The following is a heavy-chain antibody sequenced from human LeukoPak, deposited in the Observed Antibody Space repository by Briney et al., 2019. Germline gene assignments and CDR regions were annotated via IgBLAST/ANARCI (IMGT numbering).Heavy chain of an antibody. V-gene: IGHV1-2*02. CDR2: INPNSGGT. D-gene: IGHD6-13*01. CDR1: GYTFTGYY. CDR3: ARDSQIAAAGTGGDY. J-gene: IGHJ4*01. Sequence: ASVTVSCKASGYTFTGYYIHWVRQAPGQGLEWMGWINPNSGGTNYAQKFKSRVTMTRDTSISTAYMELSRLTSDDTAVYYCARDSQIAAAGTGGDYWGHGILVTAAS.